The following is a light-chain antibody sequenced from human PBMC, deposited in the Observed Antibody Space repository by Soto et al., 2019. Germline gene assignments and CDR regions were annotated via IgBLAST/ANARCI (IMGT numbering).Light chain of an antibody. CDR2: DGS. Sequence: AIQLTQSPSSLSASVGDRVTITCRASQAISNYLAWYQQKPGKTPQLLIYDGSSLESGVPSRFSGGGSGTDFTLSISSLQPEDFATYYCQQFNSYPLPFGQGTRLELK. CDR3: QQFNSYPLP. V-gene: IGKV1-13*02. J-gene: IGKJ5*01. CDR1: QAISNY.